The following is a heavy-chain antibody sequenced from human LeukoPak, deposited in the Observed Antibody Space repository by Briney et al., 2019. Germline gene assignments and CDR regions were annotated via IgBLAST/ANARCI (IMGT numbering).Heavy chain of an antibody. Sequence: SVKVSCKASGGTFSSDVISWVRQAPGQGLEWMGGIVPIFGTANYAQKFQGRVTITADESTSTAYMELRSLRSEDTAVYYCARSFGGDCHWGQGTLVTVSS. CDR1: GGTFSSDV. V-gene: IGHV1-69*13. CDR2: IVPIFGTA. D-gene: IGHD2-21*02. CDR3: ARSFGGDCH. J-gene: IGHJ4*02.